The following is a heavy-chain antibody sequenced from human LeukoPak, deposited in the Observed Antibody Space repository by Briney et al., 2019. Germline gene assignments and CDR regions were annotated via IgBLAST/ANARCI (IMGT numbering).Heavy chain of an antibody. V-gene: IGHV3-23*01. CDR1: GFTFSSYA. Sequence: GGSLRLSCAASGFTFSSYAMSWVRQAPGKGLEWVSAISGSGGSTYYADSVKGRFTISRDNSKNTLYLQMNSLRAEDTAVYYCARDSGSYYVEFDYWGQGTLVTVSS. J-gene: IGHJ4*02. D-gene: IGHD1-26*01. CDR3: ARDSGSYYVEFDY. CDR2: ISGSGGST.